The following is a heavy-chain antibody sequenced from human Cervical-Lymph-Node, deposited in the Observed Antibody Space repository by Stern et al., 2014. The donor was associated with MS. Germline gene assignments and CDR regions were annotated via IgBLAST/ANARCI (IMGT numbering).Heavy chain of an antibody. V-gene: IGHV3-33*01. CDR2: IWHDGRNK. J-gene: IGHJ5*02. Sequence: VQLVQSGGGVVQPGKSLRLSCETSGFTFSTYGMHWLRQAPGKGLEWVAVIWHDGRNKYYADSVKGRFTISRDNSKDTVYLQMNSLRAEDTAIYYCAREVGMLREIVLIPSIDPWGQGTLVTVSS. CDR1: GFTFSTYG. CDR3: AREVGMLREIVLIPSIDP. D-gene: IGHD2-2*01.